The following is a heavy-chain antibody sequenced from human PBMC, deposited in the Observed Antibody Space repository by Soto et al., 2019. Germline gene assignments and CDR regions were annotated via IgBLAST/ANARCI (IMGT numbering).Heavy chain of an antibody. D-gene: IGHD3-10*01. J-gene: IGHJ4*02. Sequence: EVQLAESGGGLVQPGGSLRLSCATSGITFSDHDMDWVRQAPGKGLEWLGRCRSRVDNYATDYAASVKGRFTFSRDESKSSLSLQMRSLKTGDTAMYYCVLWVRGLINYWGQGTLVTVSS. V-gene: IGHV3-72*01. CDR2: CRSRVDNYAT. CDR3: VLWVRGLINY. CDR1: GITFSDHD.